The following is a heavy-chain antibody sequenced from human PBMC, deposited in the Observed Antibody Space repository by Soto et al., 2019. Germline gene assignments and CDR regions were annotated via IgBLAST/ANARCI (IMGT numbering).Heavy chain of an antibody. J-gene: IGHJ6*02. CDR3: ARDSSTGLYSSEYGMDV. D-gene: IGHD6-19*01. CDR2: ISSSSSTI. CDR1: GFTFSSYS. Sequence: EVQLVESGGGLVQPGGSLRLSCAASGFTFSSYSMNWVRQAPGKGLEWVSYISSSSSTIYYADSVKGRFTISRDNAKNSLYLQMNSLRAEDTAVYYCARDSSTGLYSSEYGMDVWGQGTTVTVSS. V-gene: IGHV3-48*01.